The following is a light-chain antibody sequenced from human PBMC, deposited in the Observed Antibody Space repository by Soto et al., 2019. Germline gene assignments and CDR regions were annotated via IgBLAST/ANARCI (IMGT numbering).Light chain of an antibody. J-gene: IGKJ3*01. CDR1: QSVSSY. CDR2: DAS. CDR3: QQRSNGPPLFT. V-gene: IGKV3-11*01. Sequence: EIVLTQSPATLSLSPGERATLSCRASQSVSSYLAWYQQKPGQAPRLLIYDASNRATGIPARFSGSGSGTDFTLTISSLAPEDFAVYYCQQRSNGPPLFTFGPGTKVDI.